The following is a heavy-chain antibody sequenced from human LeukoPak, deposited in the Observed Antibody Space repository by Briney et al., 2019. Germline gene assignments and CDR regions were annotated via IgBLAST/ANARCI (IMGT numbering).Heavy chain of an antibody. CDR3: ARGGYSYGYNY. V-gene: IGHV4-34*01. D-gene: IGHD5-18*01. CDR1: GGSFSGYY. Sequence: SETLSLTCAVYGGSFSGYYWSWIRQPPGKGLEWIGEINHSGSTNYNPSLKSRVTISVDTSKNQFSLKLSSVTAADTAVYYCARGGYSYGYNYWGQGTLVTVSS. CDR2: INHSGST. J-gene: IGHJ4*02.